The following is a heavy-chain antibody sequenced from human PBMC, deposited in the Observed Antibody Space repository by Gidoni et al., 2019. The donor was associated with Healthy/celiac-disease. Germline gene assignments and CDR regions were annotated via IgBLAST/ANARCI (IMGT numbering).Heavy chain of an antibody. J-gene: IGHJ5*02. Sequence: QVQLVQSGAEVKKPGASVKVSCKASGYTFTSYAMHWVRQAPGQRLEWMGWINPGNGNTKYSQKFQGRVTITRDTSASTAYMELSRLRSEDTAVYYCARVAAAGYNWFDPWGQGTLVTVSS. CDR2: INPGNGNT. V-gene: IGHV1-3*01. CDR3: ARVAAAGYNWFDP. CDR1: GYTFTSYA. D-gene: IGHD6-13*01.